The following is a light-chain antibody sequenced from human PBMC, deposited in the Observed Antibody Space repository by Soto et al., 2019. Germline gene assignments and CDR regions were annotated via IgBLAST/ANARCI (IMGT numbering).Light chain of an antibody. V-gene: IGKV3-20*01. CDR2: GAS. Sequence: EVVLTQSPGTLSLSPGARATLSCRARQFVSSTYLAWYQQRPGQAPRLLIYGASSRATGIPDRFSGGGSETDFTLTISRLESEDSAVYYCQQYGISPFTFGGGTKVEI. CDR3: QQYGISPFT. CDR1: QFVSSTY. J-gene: IGKJ4*01.